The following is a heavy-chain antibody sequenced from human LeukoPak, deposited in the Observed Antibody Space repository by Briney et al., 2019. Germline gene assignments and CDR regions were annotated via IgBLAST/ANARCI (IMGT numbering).Heavy chain of an antibody. J-gene: IGHJ4*02. Sequence: GGSLRLACAASGFTVSSKYMSWVRQAPGKGLEWVSVIYTGETTYYADSVKGRFTISRDNSKNTLYLQMDGLRVEDTAVYYCAKVGAVAAVENWGQGTLVTVSS. CDR1: GFTVSSKY. D-gene: IGHD6-19*01. CDR2: IYTGETT. V-gene: IGHV3-66*01. CDR3: AKVGAVAAVEN.